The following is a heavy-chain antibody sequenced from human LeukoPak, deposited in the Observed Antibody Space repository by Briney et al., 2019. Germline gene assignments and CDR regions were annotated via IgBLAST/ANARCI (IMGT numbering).Heavy chain of an antibody. CDR3: AREWADGCSGGSCYSLGYYYYYMDV. V-gene: IGHV4-4*07. CDR2: IYTSGRT. J-gene: IGHJ6*03. D-gene: IGHD2-15*01. Sequence: NPSETLSLTCTDSGGSISSYYWSWIRQPAGKGLEWIGRIYTSGRTTYPPSLKSRVTMSVDTSKNQFSLKLSSVTAADTAVYYCAREWADGCSGGSCYSLGYYYYYMDVWGKGTTVTVSS. CDR1: GGSISSYY.